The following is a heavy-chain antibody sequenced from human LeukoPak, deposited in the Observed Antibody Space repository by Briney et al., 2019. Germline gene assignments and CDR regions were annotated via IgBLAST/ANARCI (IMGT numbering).Heavy chain of an antibody. CDR1: GDSVSSGGYY. D-gene: IGHD2-2*01. Sequence: PSETLSLTCTVSGDSVSSGGYYWSWIRQHPVKGLEWIGYIYFSGSTFYNPSLKSRLALSKDTSKNQFSLNLSSVTAADTAVYYCARGYGSNSYSPGFDPWGQGTLVTVSS. CDR2: IYFSGST. V-gene: IGHV4-31*03. CDR3: ARGYGSNSYSPGFDP. J-gene: IGHJ5*02.